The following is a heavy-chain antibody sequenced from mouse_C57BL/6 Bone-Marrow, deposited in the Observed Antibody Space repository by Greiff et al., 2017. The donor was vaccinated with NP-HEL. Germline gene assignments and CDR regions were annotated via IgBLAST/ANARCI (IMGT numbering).Heavy chain of an antibody. V-gene: IGHV5-6*02. CDR2: ISSGGSYT. Sequence: DVKLVESGGDLVKPGGSLKLSCAASGFTFSSYGMSWVRQTPDKRLEWVATISSGGSYTYYPDSVKGRFTISRDNAKNTLYLQMSSLKSEDTAMYYCARRGYGTRYFDYWGQGTTLTVSS. J-gene: IGHJ2*01. CDR3: ARRGYGTRYFDY. D-gene: IGHD1-1*01. CDR1: GFTFSSYG.